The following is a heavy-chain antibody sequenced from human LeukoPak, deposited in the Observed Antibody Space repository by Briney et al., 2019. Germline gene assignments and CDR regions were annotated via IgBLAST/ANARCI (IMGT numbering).Heavy chain of an antibody. CDR2: ISSSSTI. Sequence: GGSLRLSCAASGFTFSSYGMNWVRRAPGKGPEWVSYISSSSTIYYADSVKGRFTISRDNAKNSLYLQMNSLRDEDTAVYYCAGKTGYNWFDPWGQGTLVTVSS. CDR3: AGKTGYNWFDP. V-gene: IGHV3-48*02. D-gene: IGHD3-10*01. CDR1: GFTFSSYG. J-gene: IGHJ5*02.